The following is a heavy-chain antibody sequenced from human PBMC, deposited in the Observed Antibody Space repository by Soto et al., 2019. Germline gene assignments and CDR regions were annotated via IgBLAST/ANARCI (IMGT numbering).Heavy chain of an antibody. CDR3: ARVVPAAMGYYYYYMDV. J-gene: IGHJ6*03. V-gene: IGHV3-21*01. Sequence: GGSLRLSCAASGFTFSSYSMNWVRQAPGKGLEWVSSISSSSSYIYYADSVKGRFTISRDNAKNSLYLQMNSLRAEDTAVYYCARVVPAAMGYYYYYMDVWGKGTTVTVSS. CDR2: ISSSSSYI. CDR1: GFTFSSYS. D-gene: IGHD2-2*01.